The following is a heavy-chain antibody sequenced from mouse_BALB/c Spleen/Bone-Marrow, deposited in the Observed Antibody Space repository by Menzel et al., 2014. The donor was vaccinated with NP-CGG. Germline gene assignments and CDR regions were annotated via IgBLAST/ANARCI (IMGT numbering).Heavy chain of an antibody. D-gene: IGHD1-1*01. CDR3: ARVYGWYFDV. J-gene: IGHJ1*01. V-gene: IGHV5-6-3*01. CDR1: GFTFSSYG. CDR2: INNNGGST. Sequence: EVQVVESGGGLVQPGGSLKLSCVASGFTFSSYGMSWVRQTPDKRLELVATINNNGGSTYYPDSVKGQFTISRDNAKNTLYLQMSSLKCEDTAMYYCARVYGWYFDVWGAGTTVTVSS.